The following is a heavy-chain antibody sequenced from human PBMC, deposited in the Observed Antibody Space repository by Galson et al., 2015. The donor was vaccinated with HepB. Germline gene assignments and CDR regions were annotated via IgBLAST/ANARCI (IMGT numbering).Heavy chain of an antibody. CDR3: ARRCSGGSCYNEDAFDI. J-gene: IGHJ3*02. Sequence: VSCKASGYPFTGYYMHWVRQAPGQGLEWMGWINPNSGGTNYAQKFQGRVTMTRDTSISTAYMELSRLRSDDTAVYYCARRCSGGSCYNEDAFDIWGQGTMVTVSS. V-gene: IGHV1-2*02. D-gene: IGHD2-15*01. CDR1: GYPFTGYY. CDR2: INPNSGGT.